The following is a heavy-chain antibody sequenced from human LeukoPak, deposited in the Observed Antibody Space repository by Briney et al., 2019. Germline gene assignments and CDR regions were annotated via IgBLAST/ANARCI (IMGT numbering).Heavy chain of an antibody. CDR1: GGSISSYY. V-gene: IGHV4-59*01. Sequence: SETLSLTCTVSGGSISSYYWRWIRQPPGKGLEWIGYIYYSGSTNYNPSLKSRVTISVDTSKNQFSLKLSSVTAADTAVYYCAREAVLVYYYDSSGHFDYWGQGTLVTVSS. D-gene: IGHD3-22*01. J-gene: IGHJ4*02. CDR3: AREAVLVYYYDSSGHFDY. CDR2: IYYSGST.